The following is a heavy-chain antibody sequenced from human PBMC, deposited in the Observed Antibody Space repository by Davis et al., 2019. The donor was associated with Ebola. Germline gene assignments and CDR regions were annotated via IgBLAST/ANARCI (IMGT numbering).Heavy chain of an antibody. D-gene: IGHD3-3*01. CDR2: INHSGST. J-gene: IGHJ6*02. Sequence: SETLSLTCAVYGGSFSGYYWSWIRQPPGKGLEWIGEINHSGSTNHNPSLKSRVTISVDTSKNQFSLKLSSVTAADTAVYYCARERVWSGYYNYYYGMDVWGQGTTVTVSS. V-gene: IGHV4-34*01. CDR1: GGSFSGYY. CDR3: ARERVWSGYYNYYYGMDV.